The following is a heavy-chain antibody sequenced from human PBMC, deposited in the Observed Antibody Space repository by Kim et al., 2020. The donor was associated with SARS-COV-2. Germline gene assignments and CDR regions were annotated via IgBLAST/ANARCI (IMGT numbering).Heavy chain of an antibody. CDR2: ISWNSGSI. CDR1: GFTFDDYA. J-gene: IGHJ1*01. D-gene: IGHD6-19*01. V-gene: IGHV3-9*01. Sequence: GGSLRLSCAASGFTFDDYAMHWVRQAPGKGLEWVSGISWNSGSIGYADSVKGRFTISRDNAKNSLYLQMNSLRAEDTALYYCAKAQYSSGWYLPYFQHWGQGTLVTVSS. CDR3: AKAQYSSGWYLPYFQH.